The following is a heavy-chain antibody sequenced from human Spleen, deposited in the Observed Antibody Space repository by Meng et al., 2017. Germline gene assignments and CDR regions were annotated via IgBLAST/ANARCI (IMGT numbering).Heavy chain of an antibody. V-gene: IGHV4-34*01. CDR2: INHRGNT. D-gene: IGHD4-11*01. CDR1: GGSFSDYY. CDR3: ARGPTTVAHDFDY. J-gene: IGHJ4*02. Sequence: QVQLQQWGAGLLKPSETRSLTCVVSGGSFSDYYWSWTRQPPGKGLEWIGEINHRGNTNYNSFLESRVTISVDTSQNSLSLKLSSVTAADSAVYYCARGPTTVAHDFDYWGQGTLVTVSS.